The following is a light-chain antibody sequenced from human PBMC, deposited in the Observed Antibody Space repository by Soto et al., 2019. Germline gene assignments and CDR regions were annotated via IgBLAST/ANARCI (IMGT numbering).Light chain of an antibody. CDR1: KLGNKY. CDR3: QTWDSNTVA. J-gene: IGLJ2*01. CDR2: RDS. Sequence: SYELTQPPSVSVSPGQTASITCSGDKLGNKYASWYQQKPGQSPVLVIYRDSKRPSGIPERFSGTNSGNTATLTINGTQAMDEADYSCQTWDSNTVAFGGGTKVTVL. V-gene: IGLV3-1*01.